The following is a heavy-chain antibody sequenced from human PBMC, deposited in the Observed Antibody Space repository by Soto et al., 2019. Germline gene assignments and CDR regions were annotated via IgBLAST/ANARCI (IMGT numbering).Heavy chain of an antibody. CDR1: GYTFTSYA. Sequence: ASVKVSCKASGYTFTSYAMHWVRQAPGQRLEWMGWINAGNGNTKYSQKFQGRVTITRDTSASTAYMELTSLRADDTAIYYCVKQSGSGSYFHVGSGGHFDSWGQGTLVTVSS. V-gene: IGHV1-3*01. CDR2: INAGNGNT. CDR3: VKQSGSGSYFHVGSGGHFDS. J-gene: IGHJ4*02. D-gene: IGHD3-10*01.